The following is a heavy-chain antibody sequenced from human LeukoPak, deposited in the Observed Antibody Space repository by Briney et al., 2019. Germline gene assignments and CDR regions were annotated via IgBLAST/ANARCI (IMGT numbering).Heavy chain of an antibody. J-gene: IGHJ4*02. CDR3: ERIVGSSGWVDY. D-gene: IGHD6-19*01. Sequence: SVKVSCKASGYTFTGYYMDWVRQAPGQGLEWMGGIIPIFGTANYAQKFQGRVTITADESTSTAYMELSSLRSEDTAVYYCERIVGSSGWVDYWGQGTLVTVSS. CDR1: GYTFTGYY. CDR2: IIPIFGTA. V-gene: IGHV1-69*13.